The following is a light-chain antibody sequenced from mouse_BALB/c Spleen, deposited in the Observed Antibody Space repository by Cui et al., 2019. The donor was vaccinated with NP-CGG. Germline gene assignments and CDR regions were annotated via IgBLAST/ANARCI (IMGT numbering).Light chain of an antibody. CDR2: GTN. CDR3: ALWYSNHWV. J-gene: IGLJ1*01. Sequence: AVVTHEPALTTSPGETVKLTCRSSTGAVTTNNYANWVQEKPDHLFTGLIGGTNNRAPGVPARFSGSLIGDKAALTITGAQTEDEAIYFCALWYSNHWVFGGGTKLTVL. V-gene: IGLV1*01. CDR1: TGAVTTNNY.